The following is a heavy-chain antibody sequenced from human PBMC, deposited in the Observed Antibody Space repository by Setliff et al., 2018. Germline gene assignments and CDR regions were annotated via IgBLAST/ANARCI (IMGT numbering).Heavy chain of an antibody. Sequence: GGSLRLSCAASGFTFSSYEMNWVRQAPGKGLEWISYISSRGTTIYYADSVKGRFTISRDNAKNSLYLQMNSLRAEDTAVYYCARDYGDYARGYYYGMDVWGQGTTVTVS. CDR1: GFTFSSYE. V-gene: IGHV3-48*03. CDR3: ARDYGDYARGYYYGMDV. D-gene: IGHD4-17*01. CDR2: ISSRGTTI. J-gene: IGHJ6*02.